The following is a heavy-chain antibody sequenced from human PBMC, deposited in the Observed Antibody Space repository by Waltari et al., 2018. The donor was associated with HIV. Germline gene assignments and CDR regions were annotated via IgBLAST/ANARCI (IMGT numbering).Heavy chain of an antibody. Sequence: EVQLVESGGNLTQPGGSLILSCAASGFSVDSNFLSWVRQVPGKGLGWGSWLDVKGNMRYGDTVWGRFTIFRESSKNALCLHMNTRRAENTAVYYCGRMQRSYGSEQARYFYFGIDVWGQGTSVIVSS. CDR2: LDVKGNM. D-gene: IGHD3-10*01. V-gene: IGHV3-53*01. CDR3: GRMQRSYGSEQARYFYFGIDV. J-gene: IGHJ6*02. CDR1: GFSVDSNF.